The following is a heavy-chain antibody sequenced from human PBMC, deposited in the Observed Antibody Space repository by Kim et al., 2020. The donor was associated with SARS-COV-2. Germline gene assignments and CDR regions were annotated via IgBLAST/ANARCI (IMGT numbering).Heavy chain of an antibody. CDR1: GFTVSSNY. D-gene: IGHD5-12*01. CDR2: IYSGGST. Sequence: GGSLRLSCAASGFTVSSNYMSWVRQAPGKGLEWVAVIYSGGSTYYADSVKGRFTISSDNSKNKLYLQMNSLRAADTAVYYCARDGVYSGYDDCYFDYWG. V-gene: IGHV3-66*01. J-gene: IGHJ4*03. CDR3: ARDGVYSGYDDCYFDY.